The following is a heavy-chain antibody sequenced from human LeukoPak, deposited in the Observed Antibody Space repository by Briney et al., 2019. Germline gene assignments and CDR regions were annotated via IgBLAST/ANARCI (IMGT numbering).Heavy chain of an antibody. CDR1: AFTFSSYA. J-gene: IGHJ4*02. Sequence: GGSLRLSCAASAFTFSSYAMHWVRQAPGKGLEWVAVISYDGSYKYYADSMKGRFTISRDNSKNTLYLQMNSLRAEDTAVYYCARGQRRHTDMAPSFDYWGQGTLVTVSS. V-gene: IGHV3-30*04. CDR3: ARGQRRHTDMAPSFDY. CDR2: ISYDGSYK. D-gene: IGHD5-18*01.